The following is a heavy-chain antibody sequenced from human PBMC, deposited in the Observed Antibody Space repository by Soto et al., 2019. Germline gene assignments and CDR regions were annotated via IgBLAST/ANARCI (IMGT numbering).Heavy chain of an antibody. CDR2: IYHTGSP. CDR1: GGSISSGTW. J-gene: IGHJ4*02. Sequence: SETLSLTCAVSGGSISSGTWWSWVRQPPGRGLEWIGEIYHTGSPNYNPSLKSRVVVSIDRSKNQFSLKVNSVTAADTAVYFCARIGWGGDSWGQGTLVTVSS. V-gene: IGHV4-4*02. D-gene: IGHD7-27*01. CDR3: ARIGWGGDS.